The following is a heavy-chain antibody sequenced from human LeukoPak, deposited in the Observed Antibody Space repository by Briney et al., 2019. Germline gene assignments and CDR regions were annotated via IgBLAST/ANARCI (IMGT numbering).Heavy chain of an antibody. CDR2: IYYSGST. Sequence: SETLSLTCTVSGGSISSSSYYWGWIRQPPGKGLEWIGSIYYSGSTNYNPSLKSRVTISVDTSKNQFSLKLSSVTAADTAVYYCARGPHYSSGWYHFISYFDYWGQGTLVTVSS. CDR3: ARGPHYSSGWYHFISYFDY. CDR1: GGSISSSSYY. J-gene: IGHJ4*02. V-gene: IGHV4-39*07. D-gene: IGHD6-19*01.